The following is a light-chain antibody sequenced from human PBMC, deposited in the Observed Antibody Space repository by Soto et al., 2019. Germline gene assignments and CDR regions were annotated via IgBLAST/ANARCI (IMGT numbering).Light chain of an antibody. Sequence: EIVMTQSPATLSVSPGERATLSCRASQSLSTNLAWYQQKPGQSPRLLIYGASTRATGVPARFSGSGSGTDFTLTISSLQSEDFAVYYCQQYTNWPPWTFGQGTKVVIK. CDR2: GAS. V-gene: IGKV3-15*01. CDR3: QQYTNWPPWT. J-gene: IGKJ1*01. CDR1: QSLSTN.